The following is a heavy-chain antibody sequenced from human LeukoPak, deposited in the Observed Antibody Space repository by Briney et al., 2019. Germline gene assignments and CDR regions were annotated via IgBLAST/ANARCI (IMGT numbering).Heavy chain of an antibody. CDR1: GESFSGYY. J-gene: IGHJ4*02. CDR2: VDYSGSA. CDR3: ARGPGTVAIDH. Sequence: SETLSLTCAVYGESFSGYYWTWLRQALGKGLEWIGEVDYSGSANCNPSLKSRVTISADTSKNQFSLKMRSVTAADTAVYYCARGPGTVAIDHWGQGTLVTVSS. D-gene: IGHD5-12*01. V-gene: IGHV4-34*01.